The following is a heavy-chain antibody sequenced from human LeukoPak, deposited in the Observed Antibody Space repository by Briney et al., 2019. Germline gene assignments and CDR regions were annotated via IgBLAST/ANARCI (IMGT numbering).Heavy chain of an antibody. CDR3: ARDGVPYYDSSGYHFDY. D-gene: IGHD3-22*01. CDR2: INPSGGST. J-gene: IGHJ4*02. Sequence: GASVKVSCKASGYTFTSYYMHWVRQAPGRGLEWMGIINPSGGSTSYAQKFQGRVTMTRDTSTSTVYMELSSLRSEDTAVYYCARDGVPYYDSSGYHFDYWGQGTLVTVSS. CDR1: GYTFTSYY. V-gene: IGHV1-46*01.